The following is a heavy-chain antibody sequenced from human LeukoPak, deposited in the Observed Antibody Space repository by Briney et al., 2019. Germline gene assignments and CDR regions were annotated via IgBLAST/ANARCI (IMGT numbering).Heavy chain of an antibody. Sequence: GASVKVSCKASGYIFTNFGISWVRQARGQGLEWMGWISGYNGNTKYVQKFQGRVTMTEDTSTDTAYMELSSLRSEDTAVYYCATWRGGPQDYMDVWGKGTTVTISS. V-gene: IGHV1-18*01. CDR2: ISGYNGNT. CDR3: ATWRGGPQDYMDV. D-gene: IGHD2-15*01. CDR1: GYIFTNFG. J-gene: IGHJ6*03.